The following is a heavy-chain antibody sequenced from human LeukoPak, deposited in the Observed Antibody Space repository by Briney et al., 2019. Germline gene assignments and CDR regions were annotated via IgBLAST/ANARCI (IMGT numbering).Heavy chain of an antibody. CDR2: INPNSGGT. Sequence: RASVKVSCKASGYTFTSYGISWVRQAPGQGLEWMGWINPNSGGTNYAQKFQGRVTMTRDTSISTAYMELSRLRSDDTAVYYCARDGQRWLQLKWFDPWGQGTLVTVSS. J-gene: IGHJ5*02. D-gene: IGHD5-24*01. CDR1: GYTFTSYG. V-gene: IGHV1-2*02. CDR3: ARDGQRWLQLKWFDP.